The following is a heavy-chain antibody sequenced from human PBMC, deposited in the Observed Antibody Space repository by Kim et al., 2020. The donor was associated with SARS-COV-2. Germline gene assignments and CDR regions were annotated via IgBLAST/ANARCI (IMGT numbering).Heavy chain of an antibody. J-gene: IGHJ4*01. V-gene: IGHV3-7*01. CDR2: IKQDGSET. CDR3: AIGIDY. Sequence: VANIKQDGSETYYVDSVKGRFTISRDHAKNSLYLQMNSLRAEDTAVYYFAIGIDYWGQGPLLTVSS.